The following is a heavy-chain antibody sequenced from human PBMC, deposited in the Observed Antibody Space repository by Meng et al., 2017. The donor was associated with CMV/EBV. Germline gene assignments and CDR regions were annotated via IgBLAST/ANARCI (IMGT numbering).Heavy chain of an antibody. CDR2: IIPILGIA. CDR3: ARIYCSSTSCYRDYYYGMDV. V-gene: IGHV1-69*10. CDR1: GGTFSSYA. D-gene: IGHD2-2*01. J-gene: IGHJ6*02. Sequence: SVKVSCKASGGTFSSYAISWVRQAPEQGLEWMGGIIPILGIANYAQKFQGRVTITADKSTSTAYMELSSLRSEDTAVYYCARIYCSSTSCYRDYYYGMDVWGQGTTVTVSS.